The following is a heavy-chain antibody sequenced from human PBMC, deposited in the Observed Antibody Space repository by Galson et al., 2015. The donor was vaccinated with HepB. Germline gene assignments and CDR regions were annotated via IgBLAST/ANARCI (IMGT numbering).Heavy chain of an antibody. CDR2: ISGSGGST. D-gene: IGHD5-18*01. CDR3: AKGYSYGYDYFDY. CDR1: GFTFSSYA. V-gene: IGHV3-23*01. Sequence: SLRLSCAASGFTFSSYAMGWVRQAPGKGLEWVSGISGSGGSTYYADSVKGRFTISRDNSKNTLYLQMNSLRADDTAVYYCAKGYSYGYDYFDYWGQGTLVTVSS. J-gene: IGHJ4*02.